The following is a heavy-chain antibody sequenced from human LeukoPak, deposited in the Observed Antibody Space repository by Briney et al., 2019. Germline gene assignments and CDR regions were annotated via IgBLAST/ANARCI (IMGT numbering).Heavy chain of an antibody. CDR2: INPSGGST. V-gene: IGHV1-46*01. CDR1: GYTFTSYY. J-gene: IGHJ3*02. D-gene: IGHD1-26*01. Sequence: ASVKVSCKASGYTFTSYYMHWVRQAPGQGLEWMGIINPSGGSTSYAQKFQGRVTMTRDTSTSTVYMELSSLRSEDTAVYYCATANSGSYYGRAFDIWGQGTMVTVSS. CDR3: ATANSGSYYGRAFDI.